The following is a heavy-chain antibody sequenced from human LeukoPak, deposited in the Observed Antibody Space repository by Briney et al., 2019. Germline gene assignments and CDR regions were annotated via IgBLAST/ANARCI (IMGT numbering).Heavy chain of an antibody. Sequence: PGGSLRLSCAASGFTFSSYAMSWVRQAPGKGLEWVSAISGSGGSTYYADSVKGRFTISRDNSKNTLYLQMNSLRAEDTAVYYCAKSIRGYQLLYYFGYWGQGTLVTVSS. V-gene: IGHV3-23*01. CDR2: ISGSGGST. CDR3: AKSIRGYQLLYYFGY. J-gene: IGHJ4*02. D-gene: IGHD2-2*01. CDR1: GFTFSSYA.